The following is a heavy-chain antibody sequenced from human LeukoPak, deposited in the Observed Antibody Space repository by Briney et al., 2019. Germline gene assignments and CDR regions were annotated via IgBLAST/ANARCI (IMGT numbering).Heavy chain of an antibody. J-gene: IGHJ4*02. CDR2: IIPILGIA. Sequence: SVKLSCTASGGTFSTYAISSVRQAPGQGLKWMGRIIPILGIANYAQKFQGRVTITADKSTSTAYMELSSLRSEDTAVYYCARVLGGNPLDYWGQGTLVTVSP. CDR3: ARVLGGNPLDY. CDR1: GGTFSTYA. V-gene: IGHV1-69*04. D-gene: IGHD4-23*01.